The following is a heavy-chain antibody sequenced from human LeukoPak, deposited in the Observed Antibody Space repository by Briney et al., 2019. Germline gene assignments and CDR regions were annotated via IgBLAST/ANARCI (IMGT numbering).Heavy chain of an antibody. D-gene: IGHD5-18*01. CDR1: GFTFSSYS. CDR2: ISSSSSYI. Sequence: PGGSLRLSCAASGFTFSSYSMTWVRQAPGKGLEWVSSISSSSSYIYYADSVKGRFTISRDNAKNSLYLQMNSLRAEDTAVYYCARAEIRLWTTGAFDIWGQGTMVTVSS. CDR3: ARAEIRLWTTGAFDI. V-gene: IGHV3-21*01. J-gene: IGHJ3*02.